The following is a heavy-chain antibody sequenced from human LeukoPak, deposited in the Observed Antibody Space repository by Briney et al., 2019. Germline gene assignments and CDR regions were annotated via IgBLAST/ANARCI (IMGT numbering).Heavy chain of an antibody. CDR2: ISGSGDST. J-gene: IGHJ3*02. CDR3: ARARGFSVGWAVDAFDI. V-gene: IGHV3-23*01. D-gene: IGHD6-19*01. CDR1: GFTFSNYA. Sequence: GGSLRLSCAASGFTFSNYAMRWVRQAPGKGLEWVSGISGSGDSTYYADSVKGRFTISRDNSKNTLYLQMNSLRAEDTAVYYCARARGFSVGWAVDAFDIWGPGTVVTVSS.